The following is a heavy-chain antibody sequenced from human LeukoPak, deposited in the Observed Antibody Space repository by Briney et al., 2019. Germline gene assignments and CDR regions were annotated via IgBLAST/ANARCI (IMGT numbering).Heavy chain of an antibody. CDR1: GYTFTSYG. V-gene: IGHV1-18*01. D-gene: IGHD3-22*01. J-gene: IGHJ5*02. Sequence: GASVKVSCKASGYTFTSYGVTWVRQAPGQGLEWMGWISAYNGNTNSAQNLQGRVTMTTDTSTNTAYMELRSLRSDDTAVYYCARGNSVGSGYYHMVNWFDPWGQGTLVTASS. CDR2: ISAYNGNT. CDR3: ARGNSVGSGYYHMVNWFDP.